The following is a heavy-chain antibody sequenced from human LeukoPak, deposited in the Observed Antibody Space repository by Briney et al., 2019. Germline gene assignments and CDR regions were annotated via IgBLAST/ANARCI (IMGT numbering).Heavy chain of an antibody. J-gene: IGHJ5*02. D-gene: IGHD2-2*01. Sequence: GASVKVSCKASGYTFTSYGISWVRQAPGQGLEWMGWISAYNGNTNYAQKLQGRVTMTTDTSTSTAYMELRSLRSDDTAVYYCARAVGYCSSTSCYNWFDPWGQGTLVTVSS. V-gene: IGHV1-18*01. CDR1: GYTFTSYG. CDR2: ISAYNGNT. CDR3: ARAVGYCSSTSCYNWFDP.